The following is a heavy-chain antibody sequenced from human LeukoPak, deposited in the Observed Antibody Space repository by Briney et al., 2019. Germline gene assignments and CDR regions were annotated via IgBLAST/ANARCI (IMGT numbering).Heavy chain of an antibody. CDR2: IYYSGST. CDR1: GYSISSDYY. Sequence: SETLSLTCTVSGYSISSDYYWGWIRQPPGKGLEWIGSIYYSGSTYYNPSLKSRVTISVDTSKNQFSLKLSSVTAADTAVYYCASRPRDYYYYMDVWGKGTTVTISS. V-gene: IGHV4-38-2*02. CDR3: ASRPRDYYYYMDV. D-gene: IGHD6-6*01. J-gene: IGHJ6*03.